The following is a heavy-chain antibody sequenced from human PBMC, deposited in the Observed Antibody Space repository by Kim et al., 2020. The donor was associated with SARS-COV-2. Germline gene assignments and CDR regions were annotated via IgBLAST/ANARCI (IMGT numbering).Heavy chain of an antibody. Sequence: SDTLSLTCAVSGGSISSSNWWSWVRQPPGKGLEWIGEIYHSGSTNYNPSLKSRVTISVDKSKNQFSLKLSSVTAADTAVYYCARSITIFGVVITFDYWGQGTLVTVSS. D-gene: IGHD3-3*01. CDR1: GGSISSSNW. CDR3: ARSITIFGVVITFDY. J-gene: IGHJ4*02. V-gene: IGHV4-4*02. CDR2: IYHSGST.